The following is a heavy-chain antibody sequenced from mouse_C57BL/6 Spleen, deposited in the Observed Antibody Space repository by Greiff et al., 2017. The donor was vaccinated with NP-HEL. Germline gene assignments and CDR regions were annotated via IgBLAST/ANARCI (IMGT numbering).Heavy chain of an antibody. CDR3: ERHEEDYGNSFWYFDV. Sequence: QVQLKESGAELVKPGASVKLSCKASGYTFTEYTIHWVKQRSGQGLEWIGWFYPGSGSIKYNEKFKDKATLTADKASSTVYMELSRFTSEDSAVYFCERHEEDYGNSFWYFDVWGTGTTVTVSS. CDR1: GYTFTEYT. CDR2: FYPGSGSI. J-gene: IGHJ1*03. V-gene: IGHV1-62-2*01. D-gene: IGHD2-1*01.